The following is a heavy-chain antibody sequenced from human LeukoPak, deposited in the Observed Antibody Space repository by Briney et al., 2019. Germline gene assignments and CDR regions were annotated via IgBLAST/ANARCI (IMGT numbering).Heavy chain of an antibody. CDR1: GFTFSTYA. J-gene: IGHJ4*02. CDR2: ISYDGSNK. CDR3: AIDYGDVPFDY. Sequence: GGSLRLSCAASGFTFSTYAMHWLRQAPGKGLEWVAVISYDGSNKYYADSVKGRFTISGDNSKNTLYLQMNSLRAEDTAVYYCAIDYGDVPFDYWGQGTLVTVSS. V-gene: IGHV3-30-3*01. D-gene: IGHD4-17*01.